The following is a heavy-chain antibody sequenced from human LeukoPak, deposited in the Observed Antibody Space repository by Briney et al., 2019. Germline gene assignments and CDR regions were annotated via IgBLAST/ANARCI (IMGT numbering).Heavy chain of an antibody. J-gene: IGHJ3*02. Sequence: GGSLRLSCAASGFTFSSYEMNWVRQAPGKGLEWVSYISSSGSTIYYADSVKGRFTISRDNAKNSLYLQMNSLRAEDTAVYYCARDGIRYFDWLLWSGGAFDIWGQGTMVTVSS. D-gene: IGHD3-9*01. CDR3: ARDGIRYFDWLLWSGGAFDI. CDR1: GFTFSSYE. V-gene: IGHV3-48*03. CDR2: ISSSGSTI.